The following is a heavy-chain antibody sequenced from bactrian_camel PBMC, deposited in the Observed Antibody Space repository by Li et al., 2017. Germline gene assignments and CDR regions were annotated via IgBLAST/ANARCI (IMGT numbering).Heavy chain of an antibody. Sequence: VESGGGLVQPGGSLRLSCEISGSVPKSYWIYWVRQAPGKEREGVASIFTRGSTYYADSVKGRFTISRDNADNTLYLQLNSLTTEDTAMYYCTKDVDTGVYHVIGERMTAVMALGATSPTGVRGPRSPSP. CDR3: TKDVDTGVYHVIGERMTAVMALGATSPT. CDR1: GSVPKSYW. V-gene: IGHV3S1*01. D-gene: IGHD7*01. CDR2: IFTRGST. J-gene: IGHJ4*01.